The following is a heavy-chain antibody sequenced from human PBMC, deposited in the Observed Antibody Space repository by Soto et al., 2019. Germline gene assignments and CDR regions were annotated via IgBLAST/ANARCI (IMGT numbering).Heavy chain of an antibody. Sequence: GGSLRLSCAASGFTFSSFTMHWVRQAPGKGLEWVAVIYSDGSNAYYADSVKDRFTISRDNSKNTLYLQMNSLRAEDTAVYYCARDWGEWLRFRMDHWGQGTLVTVSS. D-gene: IGHD5-12*01. CDR2: IYSDGSNA. CDR3: ARDWGEWLRFRMDH. J-gene: IGHJ4*02. V-gene: IGHV3-33*01. CDR1: GFTFSSFT.